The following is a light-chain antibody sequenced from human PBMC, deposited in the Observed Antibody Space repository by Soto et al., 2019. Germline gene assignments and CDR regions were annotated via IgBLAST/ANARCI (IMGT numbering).Light chain of an antibody. J-gene: IGKJ4*01. CDR3: QPYNSYPLS. CDR1: QSISSW. CDR2: KAS. V-gene: IGKV1-5*03. Sequence: DIQMTQSPSTLSASVGDRVTITCRDSQSISSWLAWYQQKPGKAPKLLIYKASSLESGVPSRFSGSGSVTDFTLTSSSLQPDDFATYYCQPYNSYPLSFGGGTKVEIK.